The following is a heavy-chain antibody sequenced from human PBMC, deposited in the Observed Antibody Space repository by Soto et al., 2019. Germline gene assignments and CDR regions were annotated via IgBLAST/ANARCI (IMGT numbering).Heavy chain of an antibody. CDR1: GFTFSSYS. Sequence: GGSLRLSCAASGFTFSSYSMNWVRQAPGKGLEWVSYISSSSTIYYADSVKGRFTISRDNAKNSLYLQMNSLRDEDTAVYYCARDGYFYDSNGYFDYWGQGTLVTVSS. CDR3: ARDGYFYDSNGYFDY. J-gene: IGHJ4*02. V-gene: IGHV3-48*02. CDR2: ISSSSTI. D-gene: IGHD3-22*01.